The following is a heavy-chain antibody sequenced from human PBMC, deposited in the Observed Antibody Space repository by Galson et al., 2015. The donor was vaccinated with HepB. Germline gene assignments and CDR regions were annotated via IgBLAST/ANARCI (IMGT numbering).Heavy chain of an antibody. CDR2: IIPIFGTA. CDR3: ARGTYDILTEEVGSPHYND. J-gene: IGHJ4*02. V-gene: IGHV1-69*13. D-gene: IGHD3-9*01. Sequence: SVTVSCKASGGTFSSYAISWVRQAPGQGLEWMGGIIPIFGTANYAQKFQGRVTITADESTSTAYMELSSLRSEDTAVYYCARGTYDILTEEVGSPHYNDWGQGTLVTVSS. CDR1: GGTFSSYA.